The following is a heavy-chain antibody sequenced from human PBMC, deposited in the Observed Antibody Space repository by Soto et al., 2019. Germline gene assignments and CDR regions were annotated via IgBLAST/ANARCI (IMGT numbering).Heavy chain of an antibody. CDR3: ARVDILTGYEVHGMDV. Sequence: EVQLVESGGGLIQPGGSLRLSCAASGFTVSSNYMSWVRQAPGKGLEWVSVIYSGGSTYYADSVKGRFTISRDNSKNTLYLQMNSLRAEDTAVYYCARVDILTGYEVHGMDVWGQGTTVTVSS. CDR1: GFTVSSNY. J-gene: IGHJ6*02. D-gene: IGHD3-9*01. CDR2: IYSGGST. V-gene: IGHV3-53*01.